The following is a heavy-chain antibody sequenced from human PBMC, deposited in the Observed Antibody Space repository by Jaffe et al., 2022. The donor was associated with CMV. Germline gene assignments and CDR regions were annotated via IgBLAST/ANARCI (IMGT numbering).Heavy chain of an antibody. CDR1: GGTFSSYA. CDR3: AREAIAAAGPPPHLYYFDY. D-gene: IGHD6-13*01. CDR2: IIPILGIA. J-gene: IGHJ4*02. Sequence: QVQLVQSGAEVKKPGSSVKVSCKASGGTFSSYAISWVRQAPGQGLEWMGRIIPILGIANYAQKFQGRVTITADKSTSTAYMELSSLRSEDTAVYYCAREAIAAAGPPPHLYYFDYWGQGTLVTVSS. V-gene: IGHV1-69*09.